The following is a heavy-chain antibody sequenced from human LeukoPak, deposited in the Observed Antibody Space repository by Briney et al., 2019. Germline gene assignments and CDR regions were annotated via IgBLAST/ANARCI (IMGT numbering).Heavy chain of an antibody. V-gene: IGHV3-30*03. Sequence: GGSLRLSCAASGFTFSSFWMSWVRQAPGKALEWVAVFVHDGSNQFYADSVRGRFTISRDISKNTVYSQMNSLRVEDTAVYFCARDDGSTGDYLRAVYWGQGTLVTVSS. CDR1: GFTFSSFW. J-gene: IGHJ4*02. CDR2: FVHDGSNQ. CDR3: ARDDGSTGDYLRAVY. D-gene: IGHD4-17*01.